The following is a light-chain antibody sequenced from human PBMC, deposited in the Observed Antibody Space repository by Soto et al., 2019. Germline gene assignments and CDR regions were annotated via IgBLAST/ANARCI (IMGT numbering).Light chain of an antibody. Sequence: HXVLTQPPSVSGAPLQRVTISCTGSSSKIGAGYDVHWYQQLPGTAPKLLIYHNSNRPSGVPDRFSGSKSGTSASLAITGLQAEDEAYYYSHSYDNSLTGSRVLRTATKLTGL. J-gene: IGLJ1*01. CDR3: HSYDNSLTGSRV. CDR1: SSKIGAGYD. CDR2: HNS. V-gene: IGLV1-40*01.